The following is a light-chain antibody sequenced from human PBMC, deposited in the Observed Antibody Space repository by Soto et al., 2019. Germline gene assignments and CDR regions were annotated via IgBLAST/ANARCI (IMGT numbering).Light chain of an antibody. V-gene: IGKV3-20*01. CDR3: QQYGSSPCT. CDR2: GAS. Sequence: EIVMTHSPATLSVSPGETATLSCRASQGVSSYLAWYQQKPGQAPRLLIYGASSRATGIPDRFSGSGSGTDFTLTISRLEPEDFAVYYCQQYGSSPCTFGQGTKVDIK. J-gene: IGKJ1*01. CDR1: QGVSSY.